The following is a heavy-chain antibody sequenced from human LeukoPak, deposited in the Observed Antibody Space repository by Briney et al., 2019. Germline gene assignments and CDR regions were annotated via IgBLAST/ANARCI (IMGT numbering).Heavy chain of an antibody. CDR1: GGTFSSYA. CDR3: AREGLWFGESSWFDP. CDR2: IIPIFGTA. J-gene: IGHJ5*02. D-gene: IGHD3-10*01. V-gene: IGHV1-69*05. Sequence: SVKVSCKASGGTFSSYAISWVRQAPGQGLEWMGGIIPIFGTANYAQKFQGRVTITTDESTSTAYMELSSLRSEDTAVYYCAREGLWFGESSWFDPWGQGTLVTVSS.